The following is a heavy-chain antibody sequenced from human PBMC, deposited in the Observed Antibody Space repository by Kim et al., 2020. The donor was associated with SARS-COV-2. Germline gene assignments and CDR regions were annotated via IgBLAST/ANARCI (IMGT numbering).Heavy chain of an antibody. D-gene: IGHD3-16*02. CDR3: AKDPMITFGGVIVYYMDV. Sequence: GGSLRLSCAASGFTFSSYGMHWVRQAPGKGLEWVAVISYDGSNKYYADSVKGRFTISRDNSKNTLYLQMNSLRAEDTAVYYCAKDPMITFGGVIVYYMDVWGKGTTVTVSS. J-gene: IGHJ6*03. V-gene: IGHV3-30*18. CDR1: GFTFSSYG. CDR2: ISYDGSNK.